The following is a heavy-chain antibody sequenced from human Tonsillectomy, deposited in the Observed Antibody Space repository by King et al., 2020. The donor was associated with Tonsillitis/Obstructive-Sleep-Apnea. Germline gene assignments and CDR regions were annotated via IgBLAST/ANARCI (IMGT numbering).Heavy chain of an antibody. Sequence: VQLVESGGGLVQPGGSLRLSCAASGFTFSSYEMNWVRQAPGKGLEWVSYITSSGSTIYYADAVKGRITISRDNAKNSLYLQMNSLRAEDTAVYYCAREPKDYSYGPRVYYMDVWGKGTTVTVSS. CDR3: AREPKDYSYGPRVYYMDV. V-gene: IGHV3-48*03. J-gene: IGHJ6*03. D-gene: IGHD5-18*01. CDR1: GFTFSSYE. CDR2: ITSSGSTI.